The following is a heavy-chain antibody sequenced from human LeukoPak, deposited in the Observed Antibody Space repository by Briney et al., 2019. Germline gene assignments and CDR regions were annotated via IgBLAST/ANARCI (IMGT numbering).Heavy chain of an antibody. CDR2: IHNSGRT. Sequence: SQTLSLTCTVSGGAISSGGYYWTWIRQHPGKGLEWIGHIHNSGRTYYNPSLKSRVIISADTPKNQFSLKLSSVTAADTAVYYCARDRTYYDILTGYHPQDYFDYWGQGTLVTVSS. CDR1: GGAISSGGYY. J-gene: IGHJ4*02. V-gene: IGHV4-31*03. CDR3: ARDRTYYDILTGYHPQDYFDY. D-gene: IGHD3-9*01.